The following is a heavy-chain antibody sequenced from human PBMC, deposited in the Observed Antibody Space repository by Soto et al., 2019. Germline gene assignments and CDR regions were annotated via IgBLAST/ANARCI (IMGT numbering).Heavy chain of an antibody. Sequence: QITLKESGPTLVKPTQTLTLTCTFSGFSLSTSGVGVGWIRQPPGKALEWLALIYWDDDKRYSPSLKSRLTITKDTSKNQVVLTMTNMDPVDTATYYCARLHKPCRSYCSGGSCYSWDEYFQHWGQGTLVTVSS. CDR2: IYWDDDK. D-gene: IGHD2-15*01. CDR1: GFSLSTSGVG. J-gene: IGHJ1*01. V-gene: IGHV2-5*02. CDR3: ARLHKPCRSYCSGGSCYSWDEYFQH.